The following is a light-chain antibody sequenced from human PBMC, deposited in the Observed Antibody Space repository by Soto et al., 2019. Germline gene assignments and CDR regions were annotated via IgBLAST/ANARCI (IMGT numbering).Light chain of an antibody. Sequence: QSVLTQPPSASGTPGQRVGLSCSGANSNIGSNTVNWYQQLPGTAPKLIIYSNDQRPSGVPDRFSGSKSGTSASLAITGLQSEDEAYFYCAAWDESLNGLVFGGGTKLTVL. CDR1: NSNIGSNT. CDR2: SND. J-gene: IGLJ2*01. CDR3: AAWDESLNGLV. V-gene: IGLV1-44*01.